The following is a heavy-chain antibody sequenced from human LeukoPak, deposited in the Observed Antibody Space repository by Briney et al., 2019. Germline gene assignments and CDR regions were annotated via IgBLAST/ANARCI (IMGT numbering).Heavy chain of an antibody. CDR1: GYTFTDYY. CDR3: ARGTVGYFDY. J-gene: IGHJ4*02. V-gene: IGHV1-2*02. Sequence: GASVKVSCKASGYTFTDYYIHWVRQAPGQGLEWMGWINPNSGDTNYAQKFQGRVTMTRDTSINTAYMELSRLRSDDTAVYYCARGTVGYFDYWGQGTLVTVSS. CDR2: INPNSGDT. D-gene: IGHD4-11*01.